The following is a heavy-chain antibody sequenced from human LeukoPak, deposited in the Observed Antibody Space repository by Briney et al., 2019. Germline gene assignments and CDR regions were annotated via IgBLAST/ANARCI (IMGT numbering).Heavy chain of an antibody. CDR1: GGSISSSNW. V-gene: IGHV4-4*02. D-gene: IGHD4-17*01. Sequence: SEALSLAWGVAGGSISSSNWWCWVRQPPGKGLEWIGEIYHSGSTNYNPSLKSRVTISVDKSKNQFSLKLSSVTAADTAVYYCARARTSMTTVVQWGQGTLVTVSS. J-gene: IGHJ4*02. CDR2: IYHSGST. CDR3: ARARTSMTTVVQ.